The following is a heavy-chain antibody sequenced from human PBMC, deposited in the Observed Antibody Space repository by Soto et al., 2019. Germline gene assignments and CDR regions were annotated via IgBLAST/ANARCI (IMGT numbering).Heavy chain of an antibody. D-gene: IGHD3-10*01. CDR1: GGSISSYY. CDR2: IYYSGST. CDR3: ARDAGYYYGMDF. V-gene: IGHV4-59*01. J-gene: IGHJ6*02. Sequence: SDTLSLTCTVSGGSISSYYWSWIRQPPGKGLEWIGYIYYSGSTNYNPSLKSRGTISVDTSKNQFSLKLSSVTAADTAVYYVARDAGYYYGMDFCGQGNTVTVYS.